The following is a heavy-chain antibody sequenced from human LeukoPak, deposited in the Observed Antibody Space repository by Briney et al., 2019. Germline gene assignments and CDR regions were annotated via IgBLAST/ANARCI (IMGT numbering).Heavy chain of an antibody. J-gene: IGHJ4*02. V-gene: IGHV3-23*01. CDR1: GFTFSTYA. CDR3: AKAASGNWNDVSDY. CDR2: ISGRGVSA. D-gene: IGHD1-20*01. Sequence: GGSLRLSCAASGFTFSTYAMSWVRQAPGKGLEWVSAISGRGVSASYADSVRGRFTISRDNSKNTLYLQMNSLRAEDTAVYYCAKAASGNWNDVSDYWGQGTLVTVSS.